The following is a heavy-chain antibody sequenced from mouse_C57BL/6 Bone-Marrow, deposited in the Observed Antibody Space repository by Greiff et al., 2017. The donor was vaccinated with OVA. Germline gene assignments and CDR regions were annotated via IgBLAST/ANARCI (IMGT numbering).Heavy chain of an antibody. CDR2: IDPEDGDT. Sequence: VQLQQSGAELVRPGASVKLSCTASGFNIKDYYMHWVKQRPEQGLEWIGRIDPEDGDTEYAPKFQGKATMTADTSSNTAYLQRSSLTSEDTAVYYCTTGITTVVAPAMDYWGQGTSVTVSS. D-gene: IGHD1-1*01. CDR1: GFNIKDYY. V-gene: IGHV14-1*01. CDR3: TTGITTVVAPAMDY. J-gene: IGHJ4*01.